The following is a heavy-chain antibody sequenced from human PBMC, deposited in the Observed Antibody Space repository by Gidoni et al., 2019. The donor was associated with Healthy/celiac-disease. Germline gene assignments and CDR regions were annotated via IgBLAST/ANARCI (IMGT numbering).Heavy chain of an antibody. J-gene: IGHJ6*02. V-gene: IGHV3-23*01. CDR3: AKIQPSYGDYGGYYGMDV. D-gene: IGHD4-17*01. CDR1: GFTFSRSS. CDR2: MSGSGGIT. Sequence: EVQLLESGGGLVQPGGSLTLSVAASGFTFSRSSMGWVRPAPGQGLGWFSAMSGSGGITYYADSVKGRFTISRDNSKNTLYLQMNSLRAEDTAVYYCAKIQPSYGDYGGYYGMDVWGQGTTVTVSS.